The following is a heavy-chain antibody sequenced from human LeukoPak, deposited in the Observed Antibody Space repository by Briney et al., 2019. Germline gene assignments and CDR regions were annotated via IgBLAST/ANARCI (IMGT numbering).Heavy chain of an antibody. CDR1: GGTFISYA. CDR2: IIPIFGTA. V-gene: IGHV1-69*13. D-gene: IGHD5-24*01. Sequence: SVKVSCKASGGTFISYAISWVRQAPGQGLEWMGGIIPIFGTANYAQKFQGRVTITADESTSTAYMELSSLRSEDTAVYYCARVVLGRRWLQTSYYYGMDVWGQGTTVTVSS. CDR3: ARVVLGRRWLQTSYYYGMDV. J-gene: IGHJ6*02.